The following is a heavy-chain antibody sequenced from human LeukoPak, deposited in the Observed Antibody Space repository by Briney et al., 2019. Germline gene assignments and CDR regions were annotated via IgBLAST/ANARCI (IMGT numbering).Heavy chain of an antibody. D-gene: IGHD5-18*01. V-gene: IGHV1-2*02. CDR2: INPNSGGT. J-gene: IGHJ5*02. CDR3: ATDTRGYSSYDP. CDR1: GYTFTGYY. Sequence: ASVKVSCKASGYTFTGYYMHWARQAPGQGLEWMGWINPNSGGTNYAQKFQGRITMTRDTSISTAYMELSRLRSDDTAVYYCATDTRGYSSYDPWGQGTLVTVSS.